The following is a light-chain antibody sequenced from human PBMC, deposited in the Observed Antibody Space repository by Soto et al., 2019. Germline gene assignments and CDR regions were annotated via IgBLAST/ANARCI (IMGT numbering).Light chain of an antibody. J-gene: IGLJ2*01. CDR2: SNN. Sequence: QSVLTQPPSASGTHGQGVTISCSGSRSNIGTNTVTWYQQLPGTAPKLLIYSNNQRPSGVPDRFSGSKSGTSASLAISGLQSEDEADYYCAAWDVSFVVFGGGTKLTVL. V-gene: IGLV1-44*01. CDR3: AAWDVSFVV. CDR1: RSNIGTNT.